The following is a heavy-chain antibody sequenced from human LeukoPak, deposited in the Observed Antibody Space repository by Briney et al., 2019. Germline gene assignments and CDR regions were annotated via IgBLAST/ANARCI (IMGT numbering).Heavy chain of an antibody. Sequence: PGGSLRLSCAASGFTFSSYSMNWVRQAPGKGLEWVSSISSSSSYIYYADSVKGRFTISRDNAKNSLYLQMNSLRAEDTAVYYCARDRGDSYGSTTYYFDCWGQGTLVTVSS. CDR3: ARDRGDSYGSTTYYFDC. CDR2: ISSSSSYI. CDR1: GFTFSSYS. J-gene: IGHJ4*02. D-gene: IGHD5-18*01. V-gene: IGHV3-21*01.